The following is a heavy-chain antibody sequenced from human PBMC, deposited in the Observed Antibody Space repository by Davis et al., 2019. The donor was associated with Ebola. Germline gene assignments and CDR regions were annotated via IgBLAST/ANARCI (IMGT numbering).Heavy chain of an antibody. D-gene: IGHD3-3*01. CDR2: IYTSGST. CDR1: GGSIISAGYY. CDR3: ARGNDFWSGYQLWWFDP. J-gene: IGHJ5*02. Sequence: SETLSLTCTVSGGSIISAGYYWSWMRQPAGKGLEWIGHIYTSGSTNYYPSLKSRVTISVDRSKNQFSLKLSSVTAADTAVYYCARGNDFWSGYQLWWFDPWGQGTLVTVSS. V-gene: IGHV4-61*09.